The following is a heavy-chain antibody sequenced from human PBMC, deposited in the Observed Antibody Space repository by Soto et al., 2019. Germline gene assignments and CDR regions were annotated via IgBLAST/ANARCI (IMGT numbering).Heavy chain of an antibody. CDR3: AREGGITGTTDAFDI. D-gene: IGHD1-7*01. CDR2: IYYSGST. Sequence: PETLSLTCTVSGGSISSYYWSWIRQPPGKGLEWIGYIYYSGSTNYNPSLKSRVTISVDTSKNQFSLKLSSVTAADTAVYYCAREGGITGTTDAFDIWGQGTMVTVSS. V-gene: IGHV4-59*01. CDR1: GGSISSYY. J-gene: IGHJ3*02.